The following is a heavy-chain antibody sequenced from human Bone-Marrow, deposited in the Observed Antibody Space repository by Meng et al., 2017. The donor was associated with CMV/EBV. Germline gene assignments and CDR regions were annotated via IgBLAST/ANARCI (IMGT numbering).Heavy chain of an antibody. CDR3: AKGFDVVVVAATPGY. CDR2: ISGSGGST. CDR1: GFTFSSYS. D-gene: IGHD2-15*01. J-gene: IGHJ4*02. V-gene: IGHV3-23*01. Sequence: GESLKISCAASGFTFSSYSMNWVRQAPGKGLEWVSAISGSGGSTYYADSVKGRFTISRDNSKNTLYLQMNSLRAEDTAVYYCAKGFDVVVVAATPGYWGQGTLVTVSS.